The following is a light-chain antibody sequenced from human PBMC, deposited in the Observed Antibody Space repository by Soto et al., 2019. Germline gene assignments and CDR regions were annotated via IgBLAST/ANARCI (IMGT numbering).Light chain of an antibody. CDR2: GAS. J-gene: IGKJ5*01. Sequence: DIVMTQSPATLSVSPGERGTLSCRASDSTSNAYLAWYQQKPGQAPRLLIYGASSRATGIPDRFSGSGSGTDFTLTISRLEPEDFAVYYCQQYGSSPITFGQGTRLEIK. CDR3: QQYGSSPIT. CDR1: DSTSNAY. V-gene: IGKV3-20*01.